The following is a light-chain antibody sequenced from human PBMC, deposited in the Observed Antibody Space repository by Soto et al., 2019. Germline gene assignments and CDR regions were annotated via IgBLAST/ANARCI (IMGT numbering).Light chain of an antibody. V-gene: IGLV2-23*01. J-gene: IGLJ2*01. CDR1: SSDVGSYNL. CDR2: EGS. Sequence: QSALTQPASVSGSPGQSITISCTGTSSDVGSYNLVSLYQQHPGKAPKLMIYEGSKRPSGVSNRFSGSKSGNTASLTISGLQAEDEADYYCCSYAGSSTLVVFGGGTTVTVL. CDR3: CSYAGSSTLVV.